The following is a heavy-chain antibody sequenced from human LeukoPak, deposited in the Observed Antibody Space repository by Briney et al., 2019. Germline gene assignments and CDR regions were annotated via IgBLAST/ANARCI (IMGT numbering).Heavy chain of an antibody. CDR1: GYTFTSYD. Sequence: GASVKVSCKASGYTFTSYDINWVRQATGQGLEWMGRMNPNSGNTGYAQKFQGRVTMTRNTSISTAYMELSSLRSEDTAVYYCARARLNYYDSSGPNDYWGQGTLVTVSS. CDR3: ARARLNYYDSSGPNDY. CDR2: MNPNSGNT. V-gene: IGHV1-8*01. D-gene: IGHD3-22*01. J-gene: IGHJ4*02.